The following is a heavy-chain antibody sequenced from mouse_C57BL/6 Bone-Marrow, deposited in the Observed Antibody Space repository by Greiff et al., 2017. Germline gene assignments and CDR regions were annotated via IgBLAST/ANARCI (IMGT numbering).Heavy chain of an antibody. D-gene: IGHD1-1*01. J-gene: IGHJ4*01. V-gene: IGHV5-4*01. CDR1: GFTFSSYA. Sequence: DVHLVESGGGLVKPGGSLKLSCAASGFTFSSYAMSWVRQTPERRLEWVATISDGGSYTYYPDNVKGRFTISRDNAKNNLYLQMSHLKSEDTAMXYCARALPKYPLYYYGSTSYAMDYWGQGTSVTVSS. CDR3: ARALPKYPLYYYGSTSYAMDY. CDR2: ISDGGSYT.